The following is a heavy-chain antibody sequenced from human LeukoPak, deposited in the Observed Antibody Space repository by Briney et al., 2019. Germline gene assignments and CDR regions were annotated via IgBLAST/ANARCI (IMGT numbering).Heavy chain of an antibody. J-gene: IGHJ5*02. CDR2: IYHSGST. CDR1: GGSISSYY. Sequence: TSETLSLTCTVSGGSISSYYWSWIRQPPGKGLEWIGYIYHSGSTYYNPSLKSRVTISVDRSKNQFSLKLSSVTAADTAVYYWARVHYDYSKRYNWFDPWGQGTLVTVSS. D-gene: IGHD4-11*01. V-gene: IGHV4-59*12. CDR3: ARVHYDYSKRYNWFDP.